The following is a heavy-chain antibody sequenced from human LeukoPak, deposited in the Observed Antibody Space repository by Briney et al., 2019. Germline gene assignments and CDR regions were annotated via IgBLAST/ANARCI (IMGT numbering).Heavy chain of an antibody. D-gene: IGHD3-9*01. CDR1: GFTFSSYS. CDR2: ISSSSSYI. Sequence: PGGSLRLSCAASGFTFSSYSMNWVRQAPGKGLEWVSSISSSSSYIYYADSVKGRFTNSRDNAKNSLYLQMNSLRAEDTAVYYCARTYYDILTGYYLSAFDIWGQGTMVTASS. V-gene: IGHV3-21*01. CDR3: ARTYYDILTGYYLSAFDI. J-gene: IGHJ3*02.